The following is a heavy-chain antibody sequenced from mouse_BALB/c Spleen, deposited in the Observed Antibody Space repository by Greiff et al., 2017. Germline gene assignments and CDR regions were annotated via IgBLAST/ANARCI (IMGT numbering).Heavy chain of an antibody. D-gene: IGHD2-14*01. Sequence: EVMLVESGGGLVQPGGSRKLSCAASGFTFSSFGMHWVRQAPEKGLEWVAYISSGSSTIYYADTVKGRFTISRDNPKNTLFLQMTSLRSEDTAMYYCAREYDGLAYWGQGTLVTVSA. V-gene: IGHV5-17*02. CDR3: AREYDGLAY. CDR1: GFTFSSFG. J-gene: IGHJ3*01. CDR2: ISSGSSTI.